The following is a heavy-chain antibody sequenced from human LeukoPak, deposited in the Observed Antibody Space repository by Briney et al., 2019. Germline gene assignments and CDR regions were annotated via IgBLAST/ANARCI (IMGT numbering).Heavy chain of an antibody. Sequence: ASVKVSCKTSGYNFPSYTMHWLRQAPGQSPEWMGSINGDSGNTRYSEKFQDRVTFTRNTSASSAYMELSSLRFEDTAVYYCARSSSGTYHYWGQGTLVTVSS. D-gene: IGHD3-10*01. CDR1: GYNFPSYT. CDR2: INGDSGNT. CDR3: ARSSSGTYHY. V-gene: IGHV1-3*01. J-gene: IGHJ4*02.